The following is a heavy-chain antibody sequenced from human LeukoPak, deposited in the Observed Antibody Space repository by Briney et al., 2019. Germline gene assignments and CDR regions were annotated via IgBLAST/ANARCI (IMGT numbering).Heavy chain of an antibody. CDR1: GFTVISNY. CDR2: IYSGGIYSGGST. J-gene: IGHJ4*02. V-gene: IGHV3-53*01. CDR3: AREGPRRGYFDS. Sequence: GGSLRLSCAASGFTVISNYMSWVRQAPGKGLEWVSVIYSGGIYSGGSTYYADSVKGRFTISRDNSKNMMYLQMNSPRAEDTAVYFCAREGPRRGYFDSWGQGTLVTVSS.